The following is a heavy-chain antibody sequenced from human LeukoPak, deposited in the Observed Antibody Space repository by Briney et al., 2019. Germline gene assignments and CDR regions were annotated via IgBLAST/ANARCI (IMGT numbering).Heavy chain of an antibody. J-gene: IGHJ5*02. V-gene: IGHV3-23*01. D-gene: IGHD2-2*01. CDR3: AKVGHRTVVVTYNWFDP. CDR1: GFTFSSYA. CDR2: ISGSGGST. Sequence: GGSLRLSCAASGFTFSSYAMSWVRQAPGKGLEWVSAISGSGGSTYYADSVKGRFTISRDNSKNTLYLQMNSLRAEDTAVYYCAKVGHRTVVVTYNWFDPWGQGTLVTVSS.